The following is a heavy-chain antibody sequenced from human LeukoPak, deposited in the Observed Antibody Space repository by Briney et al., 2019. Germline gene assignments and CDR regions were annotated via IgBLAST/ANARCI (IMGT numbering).Heavy chain of an antibody. CDR3: ARTLYDILTGNPFDY. D-gene: IGHD3-9*01. J-gene: IGHJ4*02. CDR2: IYHSGST. V-gene: IGHV4-38-2*01. CDR1: GYSISSGYY. Sequence: PSETLSLTCAVSGYSISSGYYWRWIRQPPGKGLEWIGSIYHSGSTYYNPSLKSRVTISVDTSKNQFSLKLSSVTAADTAVYYCARTLYDILTGNPFDYWGQGTLVTVSS.